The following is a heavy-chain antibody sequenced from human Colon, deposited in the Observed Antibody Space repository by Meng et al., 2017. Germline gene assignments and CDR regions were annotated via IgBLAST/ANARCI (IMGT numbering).Heavy chain of an antibody. CDR2: INTDTGNP. V-gene: IGHV7-4-1*02. CDR3: AREPQHFDY. CDR1: GYSITRNG. Sequence: ASVKVSCKASGYSITRNGMNWVRQAPGQGLEWIGWINTDTGNPTYAPGFRGRFVFFLDTSVNTAYLEISSLKSEDTGVYYCAREPQHFDYWGQGTLVTVSS. J-gene: IGHJ4*02.